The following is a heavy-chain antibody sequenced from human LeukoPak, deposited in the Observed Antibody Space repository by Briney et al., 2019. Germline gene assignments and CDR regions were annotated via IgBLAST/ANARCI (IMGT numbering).Heavy chain of an antibody. J-gene: IGHJ6*02. Sequence: SETLSLTCAVYGGSFSGYYWSWIRQPPGKGLEWIGEINHSGSTNYNPSLNSRATISVYTSKNQSSLKLSSVTAADTAVYYCARGSRRLSPLPPYGMDVWGQGTTVTVSS. V-gene: IGHV4-34*01. CDR2: INHSGST. CDR3: ARGSRRLSPLPPYGMDV. CDR1: GGSFSGYY. D-gene: IGHD3-3*01.